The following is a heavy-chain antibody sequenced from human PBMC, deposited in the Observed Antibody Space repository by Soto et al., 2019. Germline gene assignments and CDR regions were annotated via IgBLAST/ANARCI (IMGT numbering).Heavy chain of an antibody. D-gene: IGHD2-2*01. V-gene: IGHV3-23*01. CDR2: ISGSGSRI. CDR1: GFTFSSYA. J-gene: IGHJ5*02. Sequence: GSLRLSCAASGFTFSSYAMNWVRQAPGKGLEWVSSISGSGSRIYYAGAVKGRFTISRDNSKNTLDLQMNSLRDEDTAVYYCAKGALCSSTYCYVLSCFDRWGQGTLVTVSS. CDR3: AKGALCSSTYCYVLSCFDR.